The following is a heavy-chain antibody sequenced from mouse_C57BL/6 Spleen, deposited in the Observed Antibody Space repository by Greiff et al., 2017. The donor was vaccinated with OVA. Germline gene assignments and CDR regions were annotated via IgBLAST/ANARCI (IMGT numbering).Heavy chain of an antibody. Sequence: QVQLKESGAELARPGASVKLSCKASGYTFTSYGISWVKQRTGQGLEWIGEIYPRSGNTYYNEKFKGKATLTADKSSSTAYMELRSLTSEDSAVYFCAYYYGTTDAMDYWGQGTSVTVSS. J-gene: IGHJ4*01. CDR2: IYPRSGNT. CDR3: AYYYGTTDAMDY. CDR1: GYTFTSYG. D-gene: IGHD1-1*01. V-gene: IGHV1-81*01.